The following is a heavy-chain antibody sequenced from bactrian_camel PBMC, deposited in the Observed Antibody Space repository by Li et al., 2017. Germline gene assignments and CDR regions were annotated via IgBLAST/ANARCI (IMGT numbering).Heavy chain of an antibody. CDR2: IGSDGGT. D-gene: IGHD3*01. V-gene: IGHV3S9*01. J-gene: IGHJ6*01. CDR1: DYSGYTNRRTC. CDR3: AIQTPTNQGWCTGLDLSDEDGQFGY. Sequence: HVQLVESGGGSVESGGSLRLSCAISDYSGYTNRRTCMAWFRQIPGKEREGVAGIGSDGGTRYDDSVKGRFTISRDNAKNTLYLQMNALAPDDTATYYCAIQTPTNQGWCTGLDLSDEDGQFGYWGQGTQVTVS.